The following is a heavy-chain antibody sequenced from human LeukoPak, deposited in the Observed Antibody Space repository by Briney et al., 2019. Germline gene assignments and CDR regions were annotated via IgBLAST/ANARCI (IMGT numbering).Heavy chain of an antibody. CDR3: ARRKKLRYFDWPQTKNAFDI. CDR1: GGSISSSNW. CDR2: IYHSGST. V-gene: IGHV4-4*02. Sequence: SGTLSLTCAVSGGSISSSNWWSWVRQPPGKGLEWIGEIYHSGSTNYNPSLKSRVTISVDKSKNQFSLKLSSVTAADTAVYYCARRKKLRYFDWPQTKNAFDIWGQGTMVTVSS. J-gene: IGHJ3*02. D-gene: IGHD3-9*01.